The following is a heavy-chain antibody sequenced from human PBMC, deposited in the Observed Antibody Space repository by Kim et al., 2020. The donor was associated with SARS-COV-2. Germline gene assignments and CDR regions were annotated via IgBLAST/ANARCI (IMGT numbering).Heavy chain of an antibody. D-gene: IGHD6-13*01. V-gene: IGHV3-33*01. Sequence: GGSLRISCAASGFTFSDYGMHWVRQAPGKGLEWVAVIWYDGSNKYYADSVKGRFTISRDNSKNTLFLQMNSLRDEDTALYYCTRDPAAARRPAEYFQHWGQGTLVTVSS. CDR2: IWYDGSNK. J-gene: IGHJ1*01. CDR1: GFTFSDYG. CDR3: TRDPAAARRPAEYFQH.